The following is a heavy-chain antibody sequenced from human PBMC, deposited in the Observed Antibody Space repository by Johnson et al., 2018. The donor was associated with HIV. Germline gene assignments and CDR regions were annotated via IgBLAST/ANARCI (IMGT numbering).Heavy chain of an antibody. CDR2: IRSKAYGGTT. V-gene: IGHV3-49*04. CDR3: AGVNYGSSGRFDI. CDR1: GFTFGDYA. J-gene: IGHJ3*02. D-gene: IGHD3-22*01. Sequence: MLLVESGGGLVQPGRSLRLSCPASGFTFGDYAMSWVRQAPGKGLEWVGFIRSKAYGGTTEYAASVKGRFTISRDDSKSIAYRQMNSLKTEDTSVYYFAGVNYGSSGRFDIWGQGTMVTVSS.